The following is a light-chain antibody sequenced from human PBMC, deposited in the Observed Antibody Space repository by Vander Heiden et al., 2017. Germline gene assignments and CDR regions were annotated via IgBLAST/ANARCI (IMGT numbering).Light chain of an antibody. J-gene: IGKJ2*01. Sequence: DIQMTESTSSLSASVGDRVTITCRASQSISSYLNWYQQKPGKAPKLLIDAASSLQSGVPSRFSGSGSGTDFTLTISSLQPEDFATYYCQQSYSTPYTFGQGTKLEIK. CDR1: QSISSY. CDR3: QQSYSTPYT. CDR2: AAS. V-gene: IGKV1-39*01.